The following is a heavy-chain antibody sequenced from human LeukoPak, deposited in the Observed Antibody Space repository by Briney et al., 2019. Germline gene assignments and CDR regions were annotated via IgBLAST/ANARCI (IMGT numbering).Heavy chain of an antibody. CDR1: GGSISSGGYY. CDR3: ARGNMRTSATDY. CDR2: IYYSGST. Sequence: SETLSLTCTVSGGSISSGGYYWSWIRQHPGKGLEWIGYIYYSGSTYYNPSLKSRVTISVDTSKNQSSLMLTSVTAADTAVYYCARGNMRTSATDYWGQGTLVTVSS. V-gene: IGHV4-31*03. D-gene: IGHD2-2*01. J-gene: IGHJ4*02.